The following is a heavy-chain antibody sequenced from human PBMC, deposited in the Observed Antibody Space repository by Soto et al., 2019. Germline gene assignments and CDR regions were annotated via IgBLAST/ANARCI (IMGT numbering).Heavy chain of an antibody. Sequence: SGPTLVNPTQTLTLTCIFSGFSLRTSGVGVGWIRQPPGKALEWLGFIYWNDDKRYSPSLKSRLTITKDTSKNQVVLTMTNMDPVDTATYYGANGGSSGWYGWYDPCRKVTLVTVSS. CDR1: GFSLRTSGVG. CDR3: ANGGSSGWYGWYDP. V-gene: IGHV2-5*01. J-gene: IGHJ5*02. D-gene: IGHD6-19*01. CDR2: IYWNDDK.